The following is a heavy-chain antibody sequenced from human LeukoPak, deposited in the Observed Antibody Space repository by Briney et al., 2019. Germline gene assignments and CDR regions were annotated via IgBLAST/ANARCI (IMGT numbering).Heavy chain of an antibody. Sequence: GGSLRLSCAASGFAFSDYYRSWIRQAPGKGLEWVSYISSSGSTIHYADSVKGRFTISRGNAKNSLYLQMNSLRAEDTAVYYCAKELIMRFDFWGQGTLVTVSS. CDR2: ISSSGSTI. CDR1: GFAFSDYY. CDR3: AKELIMRFDF. J-gene: IGHJ4*02. D-gene: IGHD3-16*01. V-gene: IGHV3-11*04.